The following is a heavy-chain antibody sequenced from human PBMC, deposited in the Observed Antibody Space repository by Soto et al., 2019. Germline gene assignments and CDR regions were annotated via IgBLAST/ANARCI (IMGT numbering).Heavy chain of an antibody. Sequence: QVPLQESGPGLVKPSETLSLTCTVSGGSISSYYWSWIRQPPGKGLEWIGYIYYSGSTNYNPSLKSRVTISVDTSKNQFSLKLSSVTAADTAVYYCARGLKTKYSGYAIWAWGQGTLVTVSS. D-gene: IGHD5-12*01. CDR1: GGSISSYY. CDR2: IYYSGST. V-gene: IGHV4-59*01. J-gene: IGHJ5*02. CDR3: ARGLKTKYSGYAIWA.